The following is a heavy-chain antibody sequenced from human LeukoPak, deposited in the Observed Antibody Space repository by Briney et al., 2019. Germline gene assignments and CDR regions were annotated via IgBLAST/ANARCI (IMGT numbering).Heavy chain of an antibody. V-gene: IGHV3-7*01. CDR1: GFTFSSYW. J-gene: IGHJ4*02. CDR2: IKQDGSEK. Sequence: PGGSLRLSCAAFGFTFSSYWMSWVRQAPGKGLEWVANIKQDGSEKYYVDSVKGRFTISRDNAKNSLYLQMNSLRAEDTAVYYCARDAPYSSSPMGGQGTLVTVSS. D-gene: IGHD6-13*01. CDR3: ARDAPYSSSPM.